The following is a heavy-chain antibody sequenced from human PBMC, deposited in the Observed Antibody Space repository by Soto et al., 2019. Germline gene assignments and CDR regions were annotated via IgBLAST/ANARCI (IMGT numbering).Heavy chain of an antibody. CDR3: ARDLYSSSSRGYYYAMDV. CDR2: INAGSTNT. Sequence: ASVKVSCKASGYTLISYTINWVRQAPGQRLEWMGWINAGSTNTKYSQKFQGRVTITRDTSASTAYMELSSLRSEDTAVYYCARDLYSSSSRGYYYAMDVCGPGTPVTVYS. D-gene: IGHD6-6*01. CDR1: GYTLISYT. J-gene: IGHJ6*02. V-gene: IGHV1-3*01.